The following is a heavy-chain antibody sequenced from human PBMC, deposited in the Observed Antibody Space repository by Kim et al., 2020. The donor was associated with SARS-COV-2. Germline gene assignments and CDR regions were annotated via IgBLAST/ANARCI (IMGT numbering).Heavy chain of an antibody. Sequence: ASVKVSCKASGYTFTSYGISWVRQAPGQGLEWMGWISAYNGNTNYAQKLQGRVTMTTDTSTSTAYMELRSLRSDDTAVYYCARGGGSTIKYYYYGMDVWGQGTTVTVSS. CDR3: ARGGGSTIKYYYYGMDV. CDR1: GYTFTSYG. CDR2: ISAYNGNT. D-gene: IGHD5-12*01. J-gene: IGHJ6*02. V-gene: IGHV1-18*01.